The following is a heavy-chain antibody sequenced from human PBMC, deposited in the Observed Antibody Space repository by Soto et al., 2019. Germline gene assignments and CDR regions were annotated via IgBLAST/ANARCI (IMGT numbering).Heavy chain of an antibody. CDR3: AKAYSSPNKLDY. V-gene: IGHV1-24*01. D-gene: IGHD6-13*01. CDR2: FDPEDGET. CDR1: GYTLTELS. Sequence: ASVKVSCKVSGYTLTELSMHWVRQAPGKGLEWMGGFDPEDGETIYAQKFQGRVTMTEDTSTDTAYMELSSLRSEDTAVYYCAKAYSSPNKLDYWGQGNLVTVSS. J-gene: IGHJ4*02.